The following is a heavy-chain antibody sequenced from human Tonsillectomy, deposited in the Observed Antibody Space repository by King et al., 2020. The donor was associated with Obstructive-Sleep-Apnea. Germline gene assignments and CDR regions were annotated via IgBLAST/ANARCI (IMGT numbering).Heavy chain of an antibody. CDR3: ARDRVTMVRGVINYFDY. J-gene: IGHJ4*02. D-gene: IGHD3-10*01. Sequence: VQLVESGGGLVQPGGSLRLSCAASGFTFSSYSMNWVRQAPGKGLEWVSYISSSSSTIYYADYVKGRFTISRDTAKNSLYLQMNSLRAEDTAVYYCARDRVTMVRGVINYFDYWGQGTLVTVSS. CDR2: ISSSSSTI. CDR1: GFTFSSYS. V-gene: IGHV3-48*01.